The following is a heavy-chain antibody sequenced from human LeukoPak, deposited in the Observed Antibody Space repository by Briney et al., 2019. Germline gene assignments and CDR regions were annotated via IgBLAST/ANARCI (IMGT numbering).Heavy chain of an antibody. Sequence: GGSLRLSCAASGFTFSSYAMSWVRQAPGKGLEWVSVIYSGGDTYYADSVKGRFTISRDNSKNMIYLEMSSLKAEDTAVYYCAKERNLEIAVAGTIFDYWGQGTLVTVSS. CDR3: AKERNLEIAVAGTIFDY. CDR1: GFTFSSYA. V-gene: IGHV3-66*01. J-gene: IGHJ4*02. CDR2: IYSGGDT. D-gene: IGHD6-19*01.